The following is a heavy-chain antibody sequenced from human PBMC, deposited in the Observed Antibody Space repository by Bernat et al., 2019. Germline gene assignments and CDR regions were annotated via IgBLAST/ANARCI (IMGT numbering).Heavy chain of an antibody. D-gene: IGHD6-13*01. V-gene: IGHV3-30*03. CDR2: ISYDGSNK. Sequence: QVQLVESGGGVVQPGRSLRLSCAASGFTFSSYGMHWVRQAPGKGLEWVAVISYDGSNKYYADSVKGRFTISRDNSKNTLYLQMNSLRAEDTAVYYRARTQIAAAGTWYFDYWGQGTLVTVSS. CDR3: ARTQIAAAGTWYFDY. CDR1: GFTFSSYG. J-gene: IGHJ4*02.